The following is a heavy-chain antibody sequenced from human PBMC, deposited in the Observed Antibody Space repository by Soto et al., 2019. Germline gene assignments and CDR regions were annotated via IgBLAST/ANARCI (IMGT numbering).Heavy chain of an antibody. CDR1: GYSFTSYW. CDR3: ARQGGRGAYYYYGMDV. CDR2: IYPGDSDT. J-gene: IGHJ6*02. D-gene: IGHD1-26*01. Sequence: PGESLKISCKGSGYSFTSYWIGWVRQMPGKGPEWMGTIYPGDSDTRYSPSFQGQVTISADKSISTAYLQWSSLKASDTAMYYCARQGGRGAYYYYGMDVWGQGTTVTAP. V-gene: IGHV5-51*01.